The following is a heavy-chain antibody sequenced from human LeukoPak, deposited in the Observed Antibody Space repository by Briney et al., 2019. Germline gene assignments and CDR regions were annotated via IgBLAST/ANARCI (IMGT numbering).Heavy chain of an antibody. J-gene: IGHJ6*03. CDR3: ARRPRSHRGVATPNYYYYYMDV. CDR2: ISSSSSYI. D-gene: IGHD3-10*01. Sequence: GGSLRLSCAASGFTFSSYSMNWVRQAPGKGLEWVSSISSSSSYIYYADSVKGRFTISRDNAKNSLYLQMNSLRAEDTAVYYCARRPRSHRGVATPNYYYYYMDVWGKGTTVTVSS. CDR1: GFTFSSYS. V-gene: IGHV3-21*01.